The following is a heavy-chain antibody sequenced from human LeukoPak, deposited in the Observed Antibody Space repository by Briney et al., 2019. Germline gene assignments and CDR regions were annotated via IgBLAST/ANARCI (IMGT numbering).Heavy chain of an antibody. D-gene: IGHD6-19*01. V-gene: IGHV6-1*01. Sequence: SQTLSLTCAISGDSVSSNSASWNWIRQSPSRGLECLGRTNYRSKWYNDYAVSVKSRITINPDTSKNQFSLQLNSVTPEDTAVYYCARVGEQWLVFFDYWGQGTLVTVSS. CDR2: TNYRSKWYN. CDR1: GDSVSSNSAS. CDR3: ARVGEQWLVFFDY. J-gene: IGHJ4*02.